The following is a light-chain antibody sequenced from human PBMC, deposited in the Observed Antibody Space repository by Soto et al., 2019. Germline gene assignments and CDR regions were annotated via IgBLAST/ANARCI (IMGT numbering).Light chain of an antibody. Sequence: DIQMTQSPSTLSASVGDIVTVTCRASQSIINYLAWYQQKPGKAPKLLIYDASSLQSGVPSRFSGSGSGTEFTLTISSLQTDDFATYYCQQYDSYWTFGQGTKVDIK. J-gene: IGKJ1*01. CDR3: QQYDSYWT. V-gene: IGKV1-5*01. CDR2: DAS. CDR1: QSIINY.